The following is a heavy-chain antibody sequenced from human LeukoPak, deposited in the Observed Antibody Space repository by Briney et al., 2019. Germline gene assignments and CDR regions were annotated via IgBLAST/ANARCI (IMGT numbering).Heavy chain of an antibody. J-gene: IGHJ4*02. V-gene: IGHV1-46*01. CDR3: ARVEWGERSSWWNYFDY. CDR2: INPSGGST. CDR1: GYTFTSYY. D-gene: IGHD6-13*01. Sequence: ASVKVSCKASGYTFTSYYMHWVRQAPGQGLEWMGIINPSGGSTTYAQNFQGRVTMTRDTSTSTVYMELSSLRSEDTAVYYCARVEWGERSSWWNYFDYWGQGTLVTVSS.